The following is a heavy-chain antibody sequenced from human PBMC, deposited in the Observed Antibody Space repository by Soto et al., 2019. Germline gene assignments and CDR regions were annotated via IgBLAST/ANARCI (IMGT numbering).Heavy chain of an antibody. CDR2: VSHDGDST. D-gene: IGHD6-13*01. Sequence: GGSLRLSCSASGFTFSSHAMHWVRQAPGEGLEFVSTVSHDGDSTYYANSVKGRFTIFRDNSRNTLYLQMTILRPDDTAVYYCVKGSIYSSDWYRPHYNMHVWGQGTTVTVSS. CDR1: GFTFSSHA. CDR3: VKGSIYSSDWYRPHYNMHV. V-gene: IGHV3-64D*06. J-gene: IGHJ6*02.